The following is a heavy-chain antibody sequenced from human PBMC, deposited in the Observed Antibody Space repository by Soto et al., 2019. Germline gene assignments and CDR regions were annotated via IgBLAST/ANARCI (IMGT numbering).Heavy chain of an antibody. CDR3: AKMSDFWSGSPTYHFDY. V-gene: IGHV3-23*01. J-gene: IGHJ4*02. CDR1: GFTFSSYA. CDR2: ISGSGSST. Sequence: GGSLRLSCAASGFTFSSYAMSWVRQAPGKGLEWVSVISGSGSSTYYADSVKGRFTISRGNSKKTLYVQMNSLRAEDTAVYYCAKMSDFWSGSPTYHFDYWGQGTQLTVSS. D-gene: IGHD3-3*01.